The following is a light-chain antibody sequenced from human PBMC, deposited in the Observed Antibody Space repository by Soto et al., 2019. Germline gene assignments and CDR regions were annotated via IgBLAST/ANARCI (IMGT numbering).Light chain of an antibody. J-gene: IGKJ1*01. CDR3: QQYGSSGT. CDR1: QSVSSY. Sequence: EMVLTRSPATLSLSPMERATLSCRASQSVSSYLAWYQQKPGQAPRLLIYDASNRATGIPARFSGSGSGADFTLTISRLETEDFAVYYCQQYGSSGTFGQGTKVDI. CDR2: DAS. V-gene: IGKV3-11*01.